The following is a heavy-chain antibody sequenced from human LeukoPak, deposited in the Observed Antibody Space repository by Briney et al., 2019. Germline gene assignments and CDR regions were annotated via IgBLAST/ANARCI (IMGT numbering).Heavy chain of an antibody. CDR3: ARAWSSSWYGTVRDAFDI. D-gene: IGHD6-13*01. CDR2: INHSGST. Sequence: SETLSLTCAVYGGSFSGYYWSWIRQPPGKGLERIGEINHSGSTNYNPSLKSRVTISVDTSKNQFSLKLSSVTAADTAVYYCARAWSSSWYGTVRDAFDIWGQGTMVTVSS. J-gene: IGHJ3*02. CDR1: GGSFSGYY. V-gene: IGHV4-34*01.